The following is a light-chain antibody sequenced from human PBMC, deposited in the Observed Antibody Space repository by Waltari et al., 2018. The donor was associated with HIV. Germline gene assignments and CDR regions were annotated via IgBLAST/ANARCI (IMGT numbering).Light chain of an antibody. CDR2: DVN. V-gene: IGLV2-14*03. J-gene: IGLJ2*01. CDR1: SSDVCGYDY. CDR3: SSYSRTSGVV. Sequence: QSALTQPASVSGSPGQSITMSCTGTSSDVCGYDYVSWYPQYPGKAPRLMIYDVNKRTSDVSDRLSGSKSGDTASLTISGLQTEDEAAYYCSSYSRTSGVVFGGGTTVTVL.